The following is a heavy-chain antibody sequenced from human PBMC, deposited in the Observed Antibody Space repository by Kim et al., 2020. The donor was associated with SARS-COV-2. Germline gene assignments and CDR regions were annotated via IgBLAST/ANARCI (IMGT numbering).Heavy chain of an antibody. CDR1: GFTFSSYA. CDR3: ARPLGGSYYGAFDI. CDR2: ISYDGSNK. Sequence: GGSLRLSCAASGFTFSSYAMHWVRQAPGKGLEWVAVISYDGSNKYYADSVKGRFTISRDNSKNTLYLQMNSLRAEDTAVYYCARPLGGSYYGAFDIWGQGTMGTVS. V-gene: IGHV3-30*04. J-gene: IGHJ3*02. D-gene: IGHD1-26*01.